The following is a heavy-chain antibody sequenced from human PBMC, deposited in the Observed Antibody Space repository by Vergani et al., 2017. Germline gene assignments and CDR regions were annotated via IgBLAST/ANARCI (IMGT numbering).Heavy chain of an antibody. V-gene: IGHV3-15*01. Sequence: EVQLVESGGGLVQPGGSLRLSCSASGFTFSNAWMSWVRQAPGKGLEWVGRIKSKTDGGTTDYAATVKGRFTISRDDSKNTLYLQMNSLKTEDTAVYYCTTDEYSGSYDSGFDYWGQGTLVTVSS. CDR1: GFTFSNAW. CDR3: TTDEYSGSYDSGFDY. D-gene: IGHD1-26*01. CDR2: IKSKTDGGTT. J-gene: IGHJ4*02.